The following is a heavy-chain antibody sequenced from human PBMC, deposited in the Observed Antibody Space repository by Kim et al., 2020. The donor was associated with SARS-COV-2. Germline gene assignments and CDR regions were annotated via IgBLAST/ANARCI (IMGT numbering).Heavy chain of an antibody. Sequence: ASVKVSCKASGYTFTSYGISWVRQAPGQGLEWMGWISAYNGNTNYAQKLQGRVTMTTDTSTSTAYMELRSLRSDDTAVYYCARDLLPSTRDIVVVPAATPLYYYYGMDVWGQGTTVTVSS. CDR1: GYTFTSYG. CDR3: ARDLLPSTRDIVVVPAATPLYYYYGMDV. J-gene: IGHJ6*02. CDR2: ISAYNGNT. D-gene: IGHD2-2*01. V-gene: IGHV1-18*01.